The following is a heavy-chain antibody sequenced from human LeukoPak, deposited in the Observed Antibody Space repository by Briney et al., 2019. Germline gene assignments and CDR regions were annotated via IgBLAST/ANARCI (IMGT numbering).Heavy chain of an antibody. Sequence: SETLSLTCAVSGGSISSSNWWSWVRQPPGKGLEWIGEIYHSGSTNYNPSLKSRVTISVDKPKNQFSLKLSSVTAADTAVYYCARDDLYYMDVWGKGTTVTVSS. J-gene: IGHJ6*03. CDR3: ARDDLYYMDV. V-gene: IGHV4-4*02. CDR1: GGSISSSNW. CDR2: IYHSGST.